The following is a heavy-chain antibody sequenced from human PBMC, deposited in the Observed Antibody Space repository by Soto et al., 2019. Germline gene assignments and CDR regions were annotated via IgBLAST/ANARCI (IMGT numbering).Heavy chain of an antibody. CDR2: NIPILGIA. J-gene: IGHJ4*02. Sequence: SVKVSCKASGGTFSSYTISWVRQAPGQGLEWMGRNIPILGIANYAQKFQGRVTITADKSTSTAYMDLSSLRSEDTAVYYCAREMAPSGYDIFDYWGQGTLVTVSS. D-gene: IGHD5-12*01. CDR1: GGTFSSYT. CDR3: AREMAPSGYDIFDY. V-gene: IGHV1-69*04.